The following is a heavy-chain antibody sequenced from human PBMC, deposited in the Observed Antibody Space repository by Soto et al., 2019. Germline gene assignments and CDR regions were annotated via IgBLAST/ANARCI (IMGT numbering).Heavy chain of an antibody. CDR3: ARRGSASWRNWFDS. D-gene: IGHD2-2*01. CDR1: GGSITSTIDY. J-gene: IGHJ5*01. V-gene: IGHV4-39*01. Sequence: KTSETLSLTCSVSGGSITSTIDYWGWIRQSPGKGLEWIGNIYYDGSTFYNPSLKSRVTISVDTSKRQFSLRVSSVTAADTAVYYCARRGSASWRNWFDSWSHGTLVTVSS. CDR2: IYYDGST.